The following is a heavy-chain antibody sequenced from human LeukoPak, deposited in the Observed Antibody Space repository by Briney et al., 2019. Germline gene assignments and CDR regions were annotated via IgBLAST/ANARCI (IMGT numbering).Heavy chain of an antibody. CDR1: GFTFSSYS. CDR2: MSGVGVST. Sequence: PGGSLRLSCAASGFTFSSYSMNWVRQAPGKGLEWVSSMSGVGVSTYYAGSVKGRFTISRDNSKNTLYLQMHSLRAEDTAVYYCAKVRAGHYFDYWGQGTLVTVSS. D-gene: IGHD6-19*01. J-gene: IGHJ4*02. CDR3: AKVRAGHYFDY. V-gene: IGHV3-23*01.